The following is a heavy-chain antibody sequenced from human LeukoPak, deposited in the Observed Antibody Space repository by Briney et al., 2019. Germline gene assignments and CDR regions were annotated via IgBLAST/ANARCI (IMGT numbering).Heavy chain of an antibody. D-gene: IGHD1-26*01. Sequence: GGSLRLSCAASGFTFSSYAMSWVRQAPGRGLEWVSAISGSGGSTYYADSVKGRFTISRDNSKDTLFLQMNSLRAEDTAVYYCAKVRGFGLVPNDYWGQGALVIVSS. CDR1: GFTFSSYA. J-gene: IGHJ4*02. CDR2: ISGSGGST. V-gene: IGHV3-23*01. CDR3: AKVRGFGLVPNDY.